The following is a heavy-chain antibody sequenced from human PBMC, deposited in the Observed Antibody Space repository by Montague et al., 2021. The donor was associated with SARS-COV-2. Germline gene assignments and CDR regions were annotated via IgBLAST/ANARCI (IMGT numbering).Heavy chain of an antibody. J-gene: IGHJ4*02. CDR1: GGPLSSGLFY. CDR3: ARHLAYCAGDCYPDYFDY. Sequence: SETLSLTCTVSGGPLSSGLFYWGWIRQPPGKGLEWIGSIHNGGTTTNNPSLKSRVTLSADSSKNQFSLRLDSMTAADTAVYYCARHLAYCAGDCYPDYFDYWGLGTLVTVSS. CDR2: IHNGGTT. D-gene: IGHD2-21*01. V-gene: IGHV4-39*01.